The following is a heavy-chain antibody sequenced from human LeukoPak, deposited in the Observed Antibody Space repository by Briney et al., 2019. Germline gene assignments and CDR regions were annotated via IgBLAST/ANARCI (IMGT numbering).Heavy chain of an antibody. CDR1: GFTVSANY. Sequence: GGSLRLSCAASGFTVSANYMSWVRQAPGKGLEWVSFLYGGGDTYYADSVKGRFTISRDNSKNTLYLQMNSLRAEDTAVYYCARCSGYGMDVWGQGTTVTVSS. D-gene: IGHD3-10*02. CDR3: ARCSGYGMDV. CDR2: LYGGGDT. V-gene: IGHV3-53*05. J-gene: IGHJ6*02.